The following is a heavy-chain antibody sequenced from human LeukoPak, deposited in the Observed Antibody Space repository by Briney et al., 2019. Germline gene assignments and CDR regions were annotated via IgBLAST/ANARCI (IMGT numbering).Heavy chain of an antibody. Sequence: SETLSLTCTVSGGSISGYYWSWIRQPPGKGLEWVGYIYYSGSTNYNPSLKSRVTISVDTSKNQFSLKLSSVTAADTAVYYCARDLGYCSSTSCYDWFDPWGQGTLVTVSS. CDR3: ARDLGYCSSTSCYDWFDP. V-gene: IGHV4-59*01. CDR1: GGSISGYY. J-gene: IGHJ5*02. CDR2: IYYSGST. D-gene: IGHD2-2*01.